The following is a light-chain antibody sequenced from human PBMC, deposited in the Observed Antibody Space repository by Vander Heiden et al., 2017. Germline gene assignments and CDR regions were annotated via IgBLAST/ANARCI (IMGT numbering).Light chain of an antibody. CDR1: QSISTY. CDR3: QQSYSTPFT. CDR2: ATS. V-gene: IGKV1-39*01. Sequence: DIQMTQSPSSLSASIGDRVTITCRASQSISTYLNWYQQKVGKAPKLLIYATSSLQSGVPSTFSGSGSGTDFTLTISSLQHEDFATYYCQQSYSTPFTFGGGTKVEIK. J-gene: IGKJ4*01.